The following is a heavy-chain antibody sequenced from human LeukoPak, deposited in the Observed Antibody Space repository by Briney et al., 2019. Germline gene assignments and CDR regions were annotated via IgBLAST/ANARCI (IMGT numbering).Heavy chain of an antibody. Sequence: GASVKVSCKASGYTFTSYYMHWVRQAPGQGLEWMGGIIPIFGTANYAQKFQGRVTITADESTSTAYMELSSLRSEDTAVYYCARGNIVVVPAAKDLYYYYGMDVWGQGTTVTVSS. CDR3: ARGNIVVVPAAKDLYYYYGMDV. D-gene: IGHD2-2*01. CDR1: GYTFTSYY. J-gene: IGHJ6*02. CDR2: IIPIFGTA. V-gene: IGHV1-69*13.